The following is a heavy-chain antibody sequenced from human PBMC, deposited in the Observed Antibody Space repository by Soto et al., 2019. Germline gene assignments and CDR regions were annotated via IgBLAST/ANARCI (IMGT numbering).Heavy chain of an antibody. CDR2: IYNGGYT. CDR1: GFTVSNNY. CDR3: GTQRGGGGY. J-gene: IGHJ4*02. Sequence: EVQLVESGGGLIQPGGSLRLSCAVSGFTVSNNYMSWVRQAPGKGLEGVSVIYNGGYTAYGDSVKGRFTISRDNSKNTLYLQRNGRGADDRAVFYWGTQRGGGGYWGQGTLVTVSS. D-gene: IGHD6-25*01. V-gene: IGHV3-53*01.